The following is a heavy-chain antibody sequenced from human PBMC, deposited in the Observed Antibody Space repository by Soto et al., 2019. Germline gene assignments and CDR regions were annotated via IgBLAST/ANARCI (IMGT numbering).Heavy chain of an antibody. J-gene: IGHJ6*02. D-gene: IGHD1-1*01. CDR2: IIPIFGTA. V-gene: IGHV1-69*06. Sequence: SVKVSCKASGYTFTGYYMHWVRQAPGQGLEWMGGIIPIFGTANYAQKFQGRVTITADKSTSTAYMELSSLRSEDTAVYYCARDGTGTPSYYYYGMDVWGQGTTVTVSS. CDR1: GYTFTGYY. CDR3: ARDGTGTPSYYYYGMDV.